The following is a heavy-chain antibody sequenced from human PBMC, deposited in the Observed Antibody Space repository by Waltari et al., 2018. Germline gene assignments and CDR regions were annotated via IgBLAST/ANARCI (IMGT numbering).Heavy chain of an antibody. CDR1: GFTFSAYY. V-gene: IGHV3-74*01. J-gene: IGHJ3*01. D-gene: IGHD3-10*01. CDR3: VTYGRGSGPV. Sequence: EVQLVESGGGLVQPGGSLRLSCAASGFTFSAYYMHWVRQAPGKGLVWVARIINDGHTTVYADSVRCRFTISRDNAKHTLYLQMNSLRADDTAVYYCVTYGRGSGPVWGQGTKVTVSS. CDR2: IINDGHTT.